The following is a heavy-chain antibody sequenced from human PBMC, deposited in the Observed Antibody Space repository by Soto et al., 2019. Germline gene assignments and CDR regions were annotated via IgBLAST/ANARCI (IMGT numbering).Heavy chain of an antibody. J-gene: IGHJ4*02. Sequence: PGGSLRLSCAASGFTFSSYAMHWVRQAPGKGLEWVAVISYDGSNKYYADSVKGRFTISRDNSKNTLYLQMNSLRAEDTAVYYCARDRGAAAGPFDYWGQGTLVTVSS. CDR1: GFTFSSYA. D-gene: IGHD6-13*01. CDR2: ISYDGSNK. CDR3: ARDRGAAAGPFDY. V-gene: IGHV3-30-3*01.